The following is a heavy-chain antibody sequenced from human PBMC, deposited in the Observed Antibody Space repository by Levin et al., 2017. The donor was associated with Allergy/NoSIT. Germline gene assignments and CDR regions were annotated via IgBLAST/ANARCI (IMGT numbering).Heavy chain of an antibody. V-gene: IGHV4-61*08. J-gene: IGHJ4*02. D-gene: IGHD6-19*01. CDR3: ARGGVAVAGNRQPFDY. CDR1: GGSVSSGGYY. Sequence: SETLSLTCTVSGGSVSSGGYYWSWIRQPPGKGLEWIGYIYYSGNTNYNPSLKSRVTISVDTSKNQLSLKLGSVTAADTAVYYCARGGVAVAGNRQPFDYWGQGTLVTVSS. CDR2: IYYSGNT.